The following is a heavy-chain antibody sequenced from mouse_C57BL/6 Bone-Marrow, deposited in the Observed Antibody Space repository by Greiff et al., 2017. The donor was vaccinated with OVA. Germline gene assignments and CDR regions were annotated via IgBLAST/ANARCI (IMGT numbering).Heavy chain of an antibody. CDR2: IYWDDDK. Sequence: QVTLKESGPGILQSSQTLSLTCSFSGFSLSTSGMGVSWIRQPSGKGLEWLAHIYWDDDKRYNPSLKSRLTISKDTSRNQVFLKITSVDTADTATYYCARRARRYYAMDYWGQGTSVTVSS. V-gene: IGHV8-12*01. J-gene: IGHJ4*01. CDR1: GFSLSTSGMG. CDR3: ARRARRYYAMDY.